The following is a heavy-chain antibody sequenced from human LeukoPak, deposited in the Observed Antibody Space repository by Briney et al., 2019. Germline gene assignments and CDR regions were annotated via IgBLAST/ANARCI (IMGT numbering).Heavy chain of an antibody. J-gene: IGHJ6*02. D-gene: IGHD5-24*01. CDR3: ATRLQAGYYYGMDV. Sequence: RGESLKISCKGSGYSFTSYWITWVRQMPGKGLEWMGRIDPSDSYTNYSPSFQGHVTISADKSLSTAYLRWSSLKASDTAIYYYATRLQAGYYYGMDVWGQGTTVTVSS. CDR2: IDPSDSYT. V-gene: IGHV5-10-1*01. CDR1: GYSFTSYW.